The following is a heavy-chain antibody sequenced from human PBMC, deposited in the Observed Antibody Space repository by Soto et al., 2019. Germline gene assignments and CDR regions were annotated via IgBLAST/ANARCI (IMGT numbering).Heavy chain of an antibody. D-gene: IGHD3-10*01. Sequence: SETLSLTCTVSGGSISSYYWSWIRQPPGKGLGWIGYIYYSGSTNYNPSLKSRVTISVDTSKNQFSLKLSSVTAADTAVYYCARGGGLLWFGEFLNWFEPWGQGTLVTLSS. CDR2: IYYSGST. CDR1: GGSISSYY. V-gene: IGHV4-59*01. CDR3: ARGGGLLWFGEFLNWFEP. J-gene: IGHJ5*02.